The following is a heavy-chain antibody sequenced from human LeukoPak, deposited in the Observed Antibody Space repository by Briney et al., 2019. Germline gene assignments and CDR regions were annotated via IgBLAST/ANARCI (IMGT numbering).Heavy chain of an antibody. Sequence: GGSLRLSCAASGFTFSSYAMHWVRQAPGKGLEWVAVISHDARNTYYAEFVKGRFTISRDSSKNTLFLQLNSLRAEDTAVYFCARGSDEYKVGNYWGQGTLVTVSS. V-gene: IGHV3-30*04. CDR3: ARGSDEYKVGNY. J-gene: IGHJ4*02. CDR2: ISHDARNT. CDR1: GFTFSSYA. D-gene: IGHD5-24*01.